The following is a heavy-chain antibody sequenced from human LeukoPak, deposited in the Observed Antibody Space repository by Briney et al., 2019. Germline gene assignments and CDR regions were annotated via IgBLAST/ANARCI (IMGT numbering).Heavy chain of an antibody. CDR2: ISSSVSTI. Sequence: GGSLRLSCAASGFTFSSYEMNWVRQAPGKGLQWVSYISSSVSTIYYADSVKGRFTISRDNAMNSLYLQMNSLRAEDTAVYYCARDPAPLGYWGQGTLVTVSS. J-gene: IGHJ4*02. V-gene: IGHV3-48*03. D-gene: IGHD2-2*01. CDR1: GFTFSSYE. CDR3: ARDPAPLGY.